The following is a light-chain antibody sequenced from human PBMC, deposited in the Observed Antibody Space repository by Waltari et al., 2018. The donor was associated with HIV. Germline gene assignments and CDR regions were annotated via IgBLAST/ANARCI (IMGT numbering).Light chain of an antibody. CDR3: AAWDDSLNGYV. J-gene: IGLJ1*01. CDR2: SNN. CDR1: SSTIGRHT. V-gene: IGLV1-44*01. Sequence: QSVLTQPPSASGTPGQRITISCSGSSSTIGRHTVNWYQQLPGTAPKLLIYSNNQRPSGVPDRFSGSKSGTSASLAISGLQSEDEADYCCAAWDDSLNGYVFGSGTKVTAL.